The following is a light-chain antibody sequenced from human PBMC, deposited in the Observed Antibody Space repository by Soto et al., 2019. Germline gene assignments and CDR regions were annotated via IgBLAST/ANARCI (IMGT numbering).Light chain of an antibody. V-gene: IGKV1-39*01. Sequence: DIQMTQSPSSLSASVGDRVTITCRASQRISTYLNWYQHKPGKAPKLLIYAASSLQSGVPSRFSGSGVGTDFTLTISSLQPEDFAAYYCQQSYSTPWAFGQGTKV. CDR3: QQSYSTPWA. CDR2: AAS. J-gene: IGKJ1*01. CDR1: QRISTY.